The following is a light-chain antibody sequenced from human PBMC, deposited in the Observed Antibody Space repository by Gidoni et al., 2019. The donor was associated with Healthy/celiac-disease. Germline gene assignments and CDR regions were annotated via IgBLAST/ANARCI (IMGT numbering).Light chain of an antibody. J-gene: IGKJ4*01. CDR1: KSISSY. Sequence: DIQMTQPPSSLSASVADRVTITCRASKSISSYLNWYQQKPGKAPKLLIYAASSLQSGVPSRFSGSGSGTDFTLTISSLQPEDFATYYCQQSYSTLLTFGGGTKVEIK. CDR2: AAS. CDR3: QQSYSTLLT. V-gene: IGKV1-39*01.